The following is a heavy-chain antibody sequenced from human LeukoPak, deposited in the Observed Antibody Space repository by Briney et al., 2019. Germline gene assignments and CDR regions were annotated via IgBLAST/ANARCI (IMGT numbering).Heavy chain of an antibody. CDR1: GYSFTNNW. J-gene: IGHJ5*02. CDR3: VRSPACSSGTCYPNWFDP. Sequence: GESLKISCKGSGYSFTNNWIGWVRQMPGKGLEWMGITYPGDSNTRYSPSFQGQVTISADKSISSAYLQWSSLKASDTAMYYCVRSPACSSGTCYPNWFDPWGQGTLVTVSS. CDR2: TYPGDSNT. V-gene: IGHV5-51*01. D-gene: IGHD2-15*01.